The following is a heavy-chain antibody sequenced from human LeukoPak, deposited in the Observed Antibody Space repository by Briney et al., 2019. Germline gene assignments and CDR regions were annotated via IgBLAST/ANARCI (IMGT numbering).Heavy chain of an antibody. Sequence: ASVKVSCKASGYTFTGYYMHWVRQAPGQGLEWMGWINPNSGGTNYAQKFQGRVTMTRDTSLSTAYMELSRLRSDDTAVYYCARDAWGGGRPSDYWGQGTLVTVSS. CDR3: ARDAWGGGRPSDY. J-gene: IGHJ4*02. D-gene: IGHD2-15*01. V-gene: IGHV1-2*02. CDR2: INPNSGGT. CDR1: GYTFTGYY.